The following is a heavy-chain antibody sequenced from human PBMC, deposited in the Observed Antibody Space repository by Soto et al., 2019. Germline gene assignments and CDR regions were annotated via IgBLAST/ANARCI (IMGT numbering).Heavy chain of an antibody. CDR3: ARVDLNDEAYYYYGMDV. J-gene: IGHJ6*02. V-gene: IGHV3-7*01. D-gene: IGHD1-1*01. CDR1: GFAFSSYW. Sequence: EVQLVESGGGLVQPGGSLRLSCAASGFAFSSYWMTWVRQAPGKGLEWVANIKQDESEKYYVESVKGRFTISRDNAKNLLYLQMNSLRAEDTAVYYGARVDLNDEAYYYYGMDVWGQGTAVTVSS. CDR2: IKQDESEK.